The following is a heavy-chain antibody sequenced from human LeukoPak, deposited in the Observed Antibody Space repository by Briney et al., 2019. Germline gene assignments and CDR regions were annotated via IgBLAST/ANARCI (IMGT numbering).Heavy chain of an antibody. CDR3: ARVIAAAGTGWFDP. V-gene: IGHV4-59*01. D-gene: IGHD6-13*01. J-gene: IGHJ5*02. Sequence: SETLSLTCTVSGGSISSYYWSWIRQPPGKGLEWIGYIYYSGSTNYNPSLKSRVTISVDTSKNQFSLKLSSVTAADTAVYYCARVIAAAGTGWFDPWGQGTLVTVSS. CDR1: GGSISSYY. CDR2: IYYSGST.